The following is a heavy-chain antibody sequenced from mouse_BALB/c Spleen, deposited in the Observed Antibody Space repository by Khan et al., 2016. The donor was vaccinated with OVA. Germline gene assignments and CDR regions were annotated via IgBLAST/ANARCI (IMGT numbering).Heavy chain of an antibody. Sequence: EVQLQQSGPDLVKPSQSLSLTCTVTGYSFTSGYSWHWIRQFPGNKLQWMGYIHYSGITNFTPSLKSRLSINRDTSKNQFFLQLNSVTTEDTATDYCAGDYDGNWYCDVWGAGTTVTVSS. J-gene: IGHJ1*01. CDR1: GYSFTSGYS. V-gene: IGHV3-1*02. D-gene: IGHD2-4*01. CDR3: AGDYDGNWYCDV. CDR2: IHYSGIT.